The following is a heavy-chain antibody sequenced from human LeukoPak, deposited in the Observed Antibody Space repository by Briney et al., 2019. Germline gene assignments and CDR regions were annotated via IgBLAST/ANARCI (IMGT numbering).Heavy chain of an antibody. CDR2: INPTGGST. V-gene: IGHV1-46*01. CDR3: ARGGGYSYGPNRFDFDY. J-gene: IGHJ4*02. Sequence: ASVKVSCKASGYIFTNYYMHRVRQAPGEGLEWMGIINPTGGSTSYAQKFQGRVTMTRDTSTSTVYMELRSLRSEDTAVYYCARGGGYSYGPNRFDFDYWGQGTLVTVSS. D-gene: IGHD5-18*01. CDR1: GYIFTNYY.